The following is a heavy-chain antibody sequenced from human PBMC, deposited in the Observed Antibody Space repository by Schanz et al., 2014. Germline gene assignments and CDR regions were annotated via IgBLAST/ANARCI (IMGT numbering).Heavy chain of an antibody. D-gene: IGHD3-10*01. CDR2: IWFDGTNK. CDR3: ARDQYYFGSGNPFDI. Sequence: VQLLESGGGVVQPGRSLRLSCSASGFTLSSYGMHWVRQAPGKGLEWLAVIWFDGTNKYNADSVKGRFTISRDTSKNTLYLLLNSLRAEDTAVYYCARDQYYFGSGNPFDIWGQGTMVTVSS. V-gene: IGHV3-33*01. J-gene: IGHJ3*02. CDR1: GFTLSSYG.